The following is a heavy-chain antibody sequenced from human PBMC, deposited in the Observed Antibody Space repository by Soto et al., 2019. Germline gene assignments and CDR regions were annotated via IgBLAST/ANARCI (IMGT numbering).Heavy chain of an antibody. Sequence: SRPTLVNPTQTLTLTCTFSGFSLSTSGMRVSWIRQPPGKALEWLARIDWDDDKFYSTSLKTRLTISKDTSKNQVVLTMTNMDPVDTATYYCARETATGYYYGMDVWGQGTTVTVSS. CDR2: IDWDDDK. V-gene: IGHV2-70*04. D-gene: IGHD1-26*01. CDR3: ARETATGYYYGMDV. CDR1: GFSLSTSGMR. J-gene: IGHJ6*02.